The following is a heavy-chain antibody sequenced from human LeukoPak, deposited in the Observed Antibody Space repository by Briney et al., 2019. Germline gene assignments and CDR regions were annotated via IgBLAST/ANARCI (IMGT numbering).Heavy chain of an antibody. V-gene: IGHV5-51*01. CDR3: ARQSWGDYIDY. CDR2: IYPGDSDT. J-gene: IGHJ4*02. D-gene: IGHD4-17*01. Sequence: GESLKISCKGSGYSITSYWIGWVRQMPGKDLEWMGIIYPGDSDTRYSPYFQGQGTISADKSISTAYRQWSSLKASDTAMNYCARQSWGDYIDYWGQGTLVTVSS. CDR1: GYSITSYW.